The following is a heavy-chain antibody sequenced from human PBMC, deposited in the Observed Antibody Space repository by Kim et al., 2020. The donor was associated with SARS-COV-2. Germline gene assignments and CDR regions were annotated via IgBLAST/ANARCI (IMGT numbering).Heavy chain of an antibody. D-gene: IGHD2-15*01. CDR3: AKAGGGDCSGGSCYSYFDY. V-gene: IGHV3-30*18. J-gene: IGHJ4*02. Sequence: GGSLRLSCAASGFTFSSYGMHWVRQAPGKGLEWVAVISYDGSNKYYADSVKGRFTISRDNSKNTLYLQMNSLRAEDTAVYYCAKAGGGDCSGGSCYSYFDYWGQGTLVTVSS. CDR2: ISYDGSNK. CDR1: GFTFSSYG.